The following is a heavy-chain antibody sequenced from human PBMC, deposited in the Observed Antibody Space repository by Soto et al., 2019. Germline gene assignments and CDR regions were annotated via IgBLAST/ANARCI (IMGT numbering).Heavy chain of an antibody. CDR3: AKDRTIASRNFDS. CDR1: GFTFSDHG. J-gene: IGHJ4*02. CDR2: ISGSVGST. V-gene: IGHV3-23*01. Sequence: PGGSLRLSCAASGFTFSDHGMHWVRQAPGKGLEWVSSISGSVGSTFYADSVKGRFTISRDNSMNTLHLQMNSLRAEDTAVYYCAKDRTIASRNFDSWGQGALVTVSS. D-gene: IGHD6-6*01.